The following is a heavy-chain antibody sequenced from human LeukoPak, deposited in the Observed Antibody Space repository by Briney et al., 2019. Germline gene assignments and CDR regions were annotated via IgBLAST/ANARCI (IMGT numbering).Heavy chain of an antibody. J-gene: IGHJ4*02. CDR2: IIPILGIA. CDR3: ARSRNYDILTGYSYYFDY. CDR1: GGTFSSYT. D-gene: IGHD3-9*01. Sequence: SVKVSCKASGGTFSSYTISWVRQAPGQGLEWMRRIIPILGIANYAQKFQGRVTITADKSTSTAYMELSSLRSEDTAVYYCARSRNYDILTGYSYYFDYWGQGTLVTVSS. V-gene: IGHV1-69*02.